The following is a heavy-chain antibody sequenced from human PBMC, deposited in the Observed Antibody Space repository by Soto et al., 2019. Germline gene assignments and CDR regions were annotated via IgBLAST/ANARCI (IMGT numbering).Heavy chain of an antibody. CDR3: ARDATYCLDC. Sequence: TGGSLRLSCAASGFTFSNYWMAWVRQAPGKGLEWVANINQDGGEKYHVDSVKGRFTISRDNAENSLYLQMNSLRAEDTAVYYCARDATYCLDCWGRGTLVTVSS. CDR2: INQDGGEK. D-gene: IGHD2-8*02. V-gene: IGHV3-7*03. J-gene: IGHJ4*02. CDR1: GFTFSNYW.